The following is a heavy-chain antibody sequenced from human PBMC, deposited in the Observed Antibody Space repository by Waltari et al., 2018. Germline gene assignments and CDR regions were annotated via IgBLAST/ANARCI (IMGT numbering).Heavy chain of an antibody. D-gene: IGHD5-12*01. J-gene: IGHJ4*02. CDR1: GYSISSGYY. Sequence: QVQLQESGPGLVKPSESLSLTCAFSGYSISSGYYWGWIGPPPGKGLEWIGGIDHSGRTYYNPTLKSRVTISVDTSKNQCSLKLSSVTSADTAVYYSARRGVATANDYWGQGTLVTVSS. CDR3: ARRGVATANDY. CDR2: IDHSGRT. V-gene: IGHV4-38-2*01.